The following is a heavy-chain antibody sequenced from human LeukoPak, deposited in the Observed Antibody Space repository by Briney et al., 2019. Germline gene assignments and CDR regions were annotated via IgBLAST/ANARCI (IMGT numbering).Heavy chain of an antibody. CDR3: ARAAPIVVVPAAISMDNWFDP. Sequence: ASVKVSCKASGYTFSDFYLHWVRQAPGQGLEWMGIIKVSGGRTEYAQKFQGRVTVTRDMSTSTVYMEMNNLRSEDTAVYYCARAAPIVVVPAAISMDNWFDPWGQGALVTVSS. V-gene: IGHV1-46*01. CDR2: IKVSGGRT. D-gene: IGHD2-2*02. J-gene: IGHJ5*02. CDR1: GYTFSDFY.